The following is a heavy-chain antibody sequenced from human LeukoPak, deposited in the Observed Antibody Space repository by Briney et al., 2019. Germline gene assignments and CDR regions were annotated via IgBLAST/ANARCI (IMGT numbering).Heavy chain of an antibody. CDR2: INHSGST. Sequence: SETLSLTCAVYGGSFSGYYWSWIRQPPGKGLEWIGEINHSGSTNYNPSLKSRVTISVDTSKNQFSVKLSSVTAADTAVYYCAREHIAADTRDAFDIWGQGTMVTVSS. J-gene: IGHJ3*02. V-gene: IGHV4-34*01. D-gene: IGHD6-13*01. CDR1: GGSFSGYY. CDR3: AREHIAADTRDAFDI.